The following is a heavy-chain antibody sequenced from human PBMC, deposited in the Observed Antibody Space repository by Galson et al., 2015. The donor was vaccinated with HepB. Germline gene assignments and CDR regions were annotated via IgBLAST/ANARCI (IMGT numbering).Heavy chain of an antibody. D-gene: IGHD2-15*01. J-gene: IGHJ4*02. CDR2: ITSSGGNS. V-gene: IGHV3-23*01. CDR1: GFSFTRYA. CDR3: AKDGIMVANNPYHFHY. Sequence: SLRLSCAASGFSFTRYAMTWVCQAPGKGLEWVSSITSSGGNSYYTDSVKGRFTVSRDNSKNTLLLQLNSLRAEDTAMYFCAKDGIMVANNPYHFHYWGQGTLATVSS.